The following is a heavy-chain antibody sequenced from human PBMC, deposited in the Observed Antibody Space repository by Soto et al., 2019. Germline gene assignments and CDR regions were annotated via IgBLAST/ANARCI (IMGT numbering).Heavy chain of an antibody. Sequence: SETLSLTCAVYGGSFSGYYWSWIRQPPGKGLEWIGEINHSGSTNYNPSLKSRVTISVDTSKNQFSLKLSSVTAADTAVYHCASSTTLPAIFDYWGQGTLVTVSS. D-gene: IGHD1-26*01. CDR3: ASSTTLPAIFDY. CDR1: GGSFSGYY. J-gene: IGHJ4*02. CDR2: INHSGST. V-gene: IGHV4-34*01.